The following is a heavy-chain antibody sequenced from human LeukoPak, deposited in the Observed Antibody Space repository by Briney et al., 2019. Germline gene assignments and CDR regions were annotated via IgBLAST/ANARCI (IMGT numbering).Heavy chain of an antibody. Sequence: GGSLRLSCATSGFTFSSYAMSWVRQAPGKGLEWGSAISGSGGSTYYADSVKGRFTISRDNSKNTLYLQMNSLRAEDTAVYYCAKDGPVLNYDSSGYYHDYWGQGTLVTVSS. V-gene: IGHV3-23*01. CDR1: GFTFSSYA. CDR2: ISGSGGST. J-gene: IGHJ4*02. D-gene: IGHD3-22*01. CDR3: AKDGPVLNYDSSGYYHDY.